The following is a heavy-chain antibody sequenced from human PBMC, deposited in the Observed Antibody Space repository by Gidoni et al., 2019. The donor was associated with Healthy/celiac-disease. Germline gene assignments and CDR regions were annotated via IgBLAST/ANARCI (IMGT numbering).Heavy chain of an antibody. J-gene: IGHJ5*02. CDR2: ISYRGST. V-gene: IGHV4-59*01. D-gene: IGHD6-19*01. CDR3: ARDPGIAVAGTVDTNWFDP. Sequence: QVQLQESGPGLVKPSETLSLTCTVPGGSISRYSWSWIRTPPGKGLEWIVYISYRGSTTYNPSLKSRVTISVDTSKNQFSLKLSSVTAADTAVYYCARDPGIAVAGTVDTNWFDPWGQGTLVTVSS. CDR1: GGSISRYS.